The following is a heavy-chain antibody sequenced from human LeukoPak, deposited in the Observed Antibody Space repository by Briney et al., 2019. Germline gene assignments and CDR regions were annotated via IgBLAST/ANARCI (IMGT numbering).Heavy chain of an antibody. Sequence: PSETLSLTCTVSGGSISSYYWSWIRQPPEKGLEWIGYVHYSGSTNYNPSLKSRVIISVDSSKNQFSLKLSSVTAADTAVYYCATYYSDSSDYVHYLDSWGRGTLVTVSS. CDR2: VHYSGST. CDR1: GGSISSYY. V-gene: IGHV4-59*03. J-gene: IGHJ4*02. D-gene: IGHD3-22*01. CDR3: ATYYSDSSDYVHYLDS.